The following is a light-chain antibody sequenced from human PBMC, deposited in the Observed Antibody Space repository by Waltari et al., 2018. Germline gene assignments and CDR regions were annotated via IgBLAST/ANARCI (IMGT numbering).Light chain of an antibody. CDR1: SSDLGPYNL. CDR2: EVS. J-gene: IGLJ3*02. CDR3: SSYAGGSWV. V-gene: IGLV2-23*02. Sequence: QSALTQPASVSGSPGQSITISCTGTSSDLGPYNLVSWCQQYPGKVPKLIIYEVSKRPSGVSNHFSGSKSGNTASLTIAGLQAEDEAHYYCSSYAGGSWVFGRGTKVTVL.